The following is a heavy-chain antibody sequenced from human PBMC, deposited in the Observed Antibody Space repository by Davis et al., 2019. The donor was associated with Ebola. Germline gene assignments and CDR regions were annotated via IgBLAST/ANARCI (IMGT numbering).Heavy chain of an antibody. CDR3: ARDRMEYQLLYLRKGMDV. CDR1: GFTFSSYS. CDR2: ISSSSSYI. J-gene: IGHJ6*02. D-gene: IGHD2-2*02. Sequence: GGSLRLSCAASGFTFSSYSMNWVRQAPGKGLEWVSSISSSSSYIYYADSVKGRFTISRDNAKNSLYLQMNSLRDEDTAVYYCARDRMEYQLLYLRKGMDVWGQGTTVTVSS. V-gene: IGHV3-21*01.